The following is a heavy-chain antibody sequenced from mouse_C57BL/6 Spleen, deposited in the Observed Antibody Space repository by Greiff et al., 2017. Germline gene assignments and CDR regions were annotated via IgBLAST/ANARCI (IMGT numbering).Heavy chain of an antibody. J-gene: IGHJ2*01. Sequence: QVQLQQPGAELVMPGASVKLSCKASGYTFTSYWMHWVKQRPGQGLEWIGEIDPSDSYTNYNQKFKGKSTLTVDKSSSTAYMQLSSLTSADSAVYYCARSVAYGSSYGYFDYWGQGTTLTVSS. CDR2: IDPSDSYT. CDR3: ARSVAYGSSYGYFDY. V-gene: IGHV1-69*01. D-gene: IGHD1-1*01. CDR1: GYTFTSYW.